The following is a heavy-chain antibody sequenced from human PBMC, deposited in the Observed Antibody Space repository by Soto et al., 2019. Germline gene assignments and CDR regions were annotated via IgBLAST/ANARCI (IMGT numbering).Heavy chain of an antibody. CDR1: GFTFSNYG. Sequence: QMQLVESGGGVVQPGRSLRLSCAASGFTFSNYGMHWVRQAPGKGLEWVAVISYDGSNKYYVDSVKGRFSISRDNSKNTLYLQMNSLRAEDTAVYYCAKGDWFDPWGQGTLVTVSS. CDR2: ISYDGSNK. V-gene: IGHV3-30*18. CDR3: AKGDWFDP. J-gene: IGHJ5*02.